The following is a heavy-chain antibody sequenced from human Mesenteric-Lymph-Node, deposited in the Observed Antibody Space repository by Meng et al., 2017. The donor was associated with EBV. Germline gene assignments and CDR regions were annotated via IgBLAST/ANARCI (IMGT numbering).Heavy chain of an antibody. Sequence: EVQLVESGGGLVKPGGSFRLSCAASGFSFSSYNMNWRRQAPGKGLEWVSSISSSSSYMYYVDSVKGRFTISRDNAKNSVYLQMNGLRVEDSAVYYCGRGASFLDHWDQGLLVTVYS. CDR2: ISSSSSYM. V-gene: IGHV3-21*01. CDR1: GFSFSSYN. J-gene: IGHJ4*02. CDR3: GRGASFLDH.